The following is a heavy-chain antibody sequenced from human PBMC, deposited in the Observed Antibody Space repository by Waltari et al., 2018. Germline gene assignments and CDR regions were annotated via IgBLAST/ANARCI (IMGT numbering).Heavy chain of an antibody. CDR1: GGSLSSGDYY. CDR2: IYYSGST. J-gene: IGHJ5*02. V-gene: IGHV4-30-4*08. Sequence: QVQLQESGPGLVKPSQTLSLTCTVSGGSLSSGDYYWSWLRQPPGKGLEWIGYIYYSGSTYYNPSLKSRVTISVDTSKNQFSLKLSSVTAADTAVYYCAREPIYYYDSSGLGRWFDPWGQGTLVTVSS. D-gene: IGHD3-22*01. CDR3: AREPIYYYDSSGLGRWFDP.